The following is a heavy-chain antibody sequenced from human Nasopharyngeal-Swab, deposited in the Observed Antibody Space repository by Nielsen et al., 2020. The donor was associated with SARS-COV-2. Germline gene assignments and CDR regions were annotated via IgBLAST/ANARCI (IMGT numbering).Heavy chain of an antibody. J-gene: IGHJ6*02. CDR2: FDPEDGET. V-gene: IGHV1-24*01. D-gene: IGHD3-10*01. Sequence: ASVKVSCKVSGYTLTELSMHWVRQAPGKGLEWMGGFDPEDGETIYAQKFQGRVTMTEDTSTDTAYMELSSLRSEDTAVYYCAREEMTTYGIHFYFYYGMDVWGQGTTVTVSS. CDR3: AREEMTTYGIHFYFYYGMDV. CDR1: GYTLTELS.